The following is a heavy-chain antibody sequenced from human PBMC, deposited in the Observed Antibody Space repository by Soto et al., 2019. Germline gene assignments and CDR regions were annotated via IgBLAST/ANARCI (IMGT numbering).Heavy chain of an antibody. D-gene: IGHD4-17*01. J-gene: IGHJ6*02. CDR3: ARDRFSTVTTVYYYYGMDV. Sequence: GGSLRLSCAASGFTFSSYWMSWVRQAPGKGLEWVANIKQDGSEKYYVDSVKGRFTISRDNAKNSLYLQMNSLRAEDTAVYYCARDRFSTVTTVYYYYGMDVWGQGTTVTVSS. CDR2: IKQDGSEK. CDR1: GFTFSSYW. V-gene: IGHV3-7*01.